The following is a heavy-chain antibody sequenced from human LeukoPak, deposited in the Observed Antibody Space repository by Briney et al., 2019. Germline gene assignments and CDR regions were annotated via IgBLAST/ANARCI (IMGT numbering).Heavy chain of an antibody. J-gene: IGHJ4*02. CDR2: IYYSGST. Sequence: PSETLSLTCTVSGGSISSGGYYWSWIRQHPGKGLEWIGYIYYSGSTYYNPSLKSRVTISVDTSKNQFSLKPSSVTAADTAVYYCARVRSSGYVDYWGQGTLVTVSS. CDR3: ARVRSSGYVDY. V-gene: IGHV4-31*03. CDR1: GGSISSGGYY. D-gene: IGHD3-22*01.